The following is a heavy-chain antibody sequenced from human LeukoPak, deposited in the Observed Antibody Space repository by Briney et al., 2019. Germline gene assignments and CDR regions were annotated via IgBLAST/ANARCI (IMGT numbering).Heavy chain of an antibody. J-gene: IGHJ4*02. D-gene: IGHD5-18*01. V-gene: IGHV3-33*08. CDR2: IWYDGSSK. CDR3: ARDSDTAMVTPPFDY. CDR1: GFTFSTYG. Sequence: GRSLRLSCAASGFTFSTYGVHWVRQAPGKGLEWVAVIWYDGSSKYYADSVKGRFTISRDNSKNTLYVQMNSLRAEDTAVYYCARDSDTAMVTPPFDYWGQGILVSVSS.